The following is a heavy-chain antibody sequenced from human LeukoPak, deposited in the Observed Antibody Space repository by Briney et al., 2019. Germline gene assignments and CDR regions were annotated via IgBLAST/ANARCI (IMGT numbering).Heavy chain of an antibody. Sequence: SETLSLTCSVSGGSISSYYWSWIRQPAGKGREWIGRIYTTGNTDYNPFLKSRVTMSVDTSKNQFSLNLSSVTAADTAVYYCARDARGWSGFDYWGQGTLVTVSS. J-gene: IGHJ4*02. V-gene: IGHV4-4*07. CDR1: GGSISSYY. D-gene: IGHD3-3*01. CDR3: ARDARGWSGFDY. CDR2: IYTTGNT.